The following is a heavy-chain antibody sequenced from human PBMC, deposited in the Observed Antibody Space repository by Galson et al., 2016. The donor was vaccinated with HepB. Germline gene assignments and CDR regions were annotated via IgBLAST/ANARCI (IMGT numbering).Heavy chain of an antibody. D-gene: IGHD1-7*01. CDR1: GFTFSSYA. Sequence: SLRLSCAASGFTFSSYAIHWVRQAPGKGLEWVAVISFDGSNKYYADSVKGRFTISRDNSKNTLYLQMNSLRAEDTAVYYCARDRYNWNYHYYYYGMDVWGQGTTVTVSS. J-gene: IGHJ6*02. CDR2: ISFDGSNK. V-gene: IGHV3-30*04. CDR3: ARDRYNWNYHYYYYGMDV.